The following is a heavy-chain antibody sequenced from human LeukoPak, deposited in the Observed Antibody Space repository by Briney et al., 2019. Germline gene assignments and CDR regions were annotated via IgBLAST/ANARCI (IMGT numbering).Heavy chain of an antibody. D-gene: IGHD4-17*01. Sequence: TGGSLRLSCAASGFTFDDYAMHWVRQAPGKGLEWVSGISWNSGSIGYADSVKGRFTISRDNAKNSLYLQMNSLRAEDTAVYYCARTSSYGDFPSYFDYWGQGTLVTVSS. CDR1: GFTFDDYA. CDR3: ARTSSYGDFPSYFDY. CDR2: ISWNSGSI. V-gene: IGHV3-9*01. J-gene: IGHJ4*02.